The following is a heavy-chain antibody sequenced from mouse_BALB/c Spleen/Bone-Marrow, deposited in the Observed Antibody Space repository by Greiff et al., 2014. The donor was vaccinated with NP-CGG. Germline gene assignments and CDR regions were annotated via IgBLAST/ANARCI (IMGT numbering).Heavy chain of an antibody. Sequence: QVQLKESGPGLVAPSQSLSITCTVSGFSLSGFAVNWVRQPPGKGLEWLGMIWGDGSTDYNSTLKSRLNISKDNSKSQVFLKMSSLQTDDTAKYYCARDQEYRNLYYAMDYWGQGTPVTVSS. J-gene: IGHJ4*01. CDR3: ARDQEYRNLYYAMDY. V-gene: IGHV2-6-7*01. CDR2: IWGDGST. D-gene: IGHD2-10*02. CDR1: GFSLSGFA.